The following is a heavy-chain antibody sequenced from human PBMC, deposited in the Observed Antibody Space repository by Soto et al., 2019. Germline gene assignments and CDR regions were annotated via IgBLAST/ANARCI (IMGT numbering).Heavy chain of an antibody. J-gene: IGHJ4*02. D-gene: IGHD5-12*01. CDR3: ARETQDGYNSATFDY. Sequence: SETLSLTCTVSGGSISSGDYYWSWIRQPPGKGLEWIGYIYYSGSTYYNPSLKSRVTISVDTSKNQFSLKLSPVTAADTAVYYCARETQDGYNSATFDYWGQGTLVTVSS. V-gene: IGHV4-30-4*01. CDR2: IYYSGST. CDR1: GGSISSGDYY.